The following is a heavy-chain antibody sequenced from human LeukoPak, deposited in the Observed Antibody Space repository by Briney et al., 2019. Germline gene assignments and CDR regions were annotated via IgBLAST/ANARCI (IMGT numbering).Heavy chain of an antibody. Sequence: SETLSLTCTVSGGSISSGSYYWSWIRQPAGKGLEWIGRIYTSGSANYNPSLKSRVTISLDTSKNQFSLKLSSVTAADTAVYHCARSETPDSSGYYLGFDFWGQGTLVTVSS. D-gene: IGHD3-22*01. CDR3: ARSETPDSSGYYLGFDF. CDR2: IYTSGSA. J-gene: IGHJ4*02. V-gene: IGHV4-61*02. CDR1: GGSISSGSYY.